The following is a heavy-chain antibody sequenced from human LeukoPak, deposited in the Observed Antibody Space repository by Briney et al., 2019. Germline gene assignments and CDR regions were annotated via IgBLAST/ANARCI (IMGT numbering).Heavy chain of an antibody. J-gene: IGHJ4*02. D-gene: IGHD1-7*01. CDR2: FDPEDGET. V-gene: IGHV1-24*01. CDR3: ATLIGTTWYFDY. CDR1: GYTLTELS. Sequence: ASVKVPRKVSGYTLTELSMHWVRQAPGKGLEWMGGFDPEDGETIYAQKFQGRVTMTEDTSTDTAYMELSSLRSEDTAVYYCATLIGTTWYFDYWGQGTLVTVSS.